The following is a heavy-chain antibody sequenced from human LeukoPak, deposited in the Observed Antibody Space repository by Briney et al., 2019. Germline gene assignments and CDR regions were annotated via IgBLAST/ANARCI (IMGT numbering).Heavy chain of an antibody. Sequence: SETLSLTCTVSGGSISSGDYYWSWIRQPPGKGLEWIGYIYYSGSTYYDPSLQSRLTISLDTSKNQFSLQLSSVTAADTAVYYCARAVVGATPFDYWGQGTLVIVST. J-gene: IGHJ4*02. D-gene: IGHD1-26*01. CDR1: GGSISSGDYY. CDR2: IYYSGST. CDR3: ARAVVGATPFDY. V-gene: IGHV4-30-4*01.